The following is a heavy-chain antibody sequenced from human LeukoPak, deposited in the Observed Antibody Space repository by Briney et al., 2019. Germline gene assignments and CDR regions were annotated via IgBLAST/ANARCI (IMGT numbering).Heavy chain of an antibody. D-gene: IGHD3-22*01. Sequence: PSETLSLTCTVSGDSISTYYWNWIRQPPGKGLEWIGYIYYSGSTNYKASLKSRVTISVDTSKNQFSLKLSSVTAADTAMYYCARSRITFDSSGYGDACGIWGRGTMVTVSS. CDR3: ARSRITFDSSGYGDACGI. CDR1: GDSISTYY. J-gene: IGHJ3*02. V-gene: IGHV4-59*01. CDR2: IYYSGST.